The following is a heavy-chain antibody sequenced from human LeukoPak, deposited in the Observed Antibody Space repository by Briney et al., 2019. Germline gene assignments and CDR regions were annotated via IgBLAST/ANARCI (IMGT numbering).Heavy chain of an antibody. CDR3: AAVVAATAYVYFDY. V-gene: IGHV4-34*01. D-gene: IGHD2-15*01. J-gene: IGHJ4*02. CDR1: GGSFSGYY. CDR2: INHSGST. Sequence: SETLSLTCAVYGGSFSGYYWSWLRQPPGKGLEWIGEINHSGSTNYNPSLKSRVTISVDTSKNQFSLKLSSVTAADTAVYYCAAVVAATAYVYFDYWGQGTLVTVSS.